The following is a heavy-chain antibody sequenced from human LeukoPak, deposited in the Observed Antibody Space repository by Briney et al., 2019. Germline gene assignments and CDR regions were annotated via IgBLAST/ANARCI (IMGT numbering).Heavy chain of an antibody. CDR2: ISASGGST. Sequence: GGSLRLSCAASGFTFSSSAMSWVRQVPGKGLEWVSGISASGGSTYYADSVRGRFTISRDNSKNTLYVQMNSLRDEDTAVYYCAKDGWVTTTTREDYWGQGTLVTVSS. J-gene: IGHJ4*02. D-gene: IGHD4-17*01. CDR1: GFTFSSSA. V-gene: IGHV3-23*01. CDR3: AKDGWVTTTTREDY.